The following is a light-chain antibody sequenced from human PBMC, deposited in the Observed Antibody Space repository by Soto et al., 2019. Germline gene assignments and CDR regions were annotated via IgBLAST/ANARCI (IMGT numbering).Light chain of an antibody. J-gene: IGKJ2*01. CDR3: QQYGSSPYT. CDR1: QSVTSDY. Sequence: IVLTQSPGTMSLSPGERATLSCRASQSVTSDYLAWYQQKPGQPARLLIYGASNRATAIADRFSGSGSATDFTLTISRVDPEDFAVYYCQQYGSSPYTFCQGTRQDI. CDR2: GAS. V-gene: IGKV3-20*01.